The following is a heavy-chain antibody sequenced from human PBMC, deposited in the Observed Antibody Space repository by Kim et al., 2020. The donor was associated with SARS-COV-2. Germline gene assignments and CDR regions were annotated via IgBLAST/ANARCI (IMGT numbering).Heavy chain of an antibody. Sequence: YYANAVKGRCTISRDNSKNTLYLQMGSLRAEDMAVYYCARAWDIIAAADYWGQGTLVTVSS. J-gene: IGHJ4*02. D-gene: IGHD6-13*01. V-gene: IGHV3-64*01. CDR3: ARAWDIIAAADY.